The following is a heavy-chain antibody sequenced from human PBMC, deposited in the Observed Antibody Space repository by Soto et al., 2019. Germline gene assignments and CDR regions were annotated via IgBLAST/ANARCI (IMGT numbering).Heavy chain of an antibody. CDR2: IKQGGTET. CDR3: ASLDTARVETAGY. J-gene: IGHJ4*02. V-gene: IGHV3-7*01. Sequence: PGGSLRLSCAASGFTFRSYAMGWVRQGPGKGLEWVANIKQGGTETYYVDSVKGRFTISKDHAKNSLYLQMNSLRVEDTALYYCASLDTARVETAGYWGQGTRVTVPS. D-gene: IGHD5-18*01. CDR1: GFTFRSYA.